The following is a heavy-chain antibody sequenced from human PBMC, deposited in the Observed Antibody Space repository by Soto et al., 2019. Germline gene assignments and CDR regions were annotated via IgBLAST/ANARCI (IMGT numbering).Heavy chain of an antibody. CDR2: ITGVDDYV. V-gene: IGHV3-21*05. CDR3: ARMCISLNRGGISGNNYGMDA. D-gene: IGHD3-10*01. CDR1: GFSLSSYT. J-gene: IGHJ6*02. Sequence: AQLVEFGGGLVKPGGSLRLYCEASGFSLSSYTVNWVRQAPGKGLEWVSCITGVDDYVYYSDSVEGRFTISRDNAKNSVYLQMNTLRVEDSAVYYCARMCISLNRGGISGNNYGMDAWGQGTTVIVSS.